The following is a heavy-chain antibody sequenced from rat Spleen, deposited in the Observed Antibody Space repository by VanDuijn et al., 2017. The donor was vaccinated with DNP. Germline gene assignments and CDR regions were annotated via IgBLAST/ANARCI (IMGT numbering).Heavy chain of an antibody. CDR3: ARNNYYAMDA. D-gene: IGHD1-10*01. J-gene: IGHJ4*01. CDR1: GFSITSNY. V-gene: IGHV3-1*01. Sequence: EVQLQESGPGLVKPSQSLSLTCSVTGFSITSNYWAWIRKFPGNKMEWIGHISYSGSTSYNPSLKSRISITRDTSKNQFFLQLNSVTTEDTATYYCARNNYYAMDAWGQGTSVTVSS. CDR2: ISYSGST.